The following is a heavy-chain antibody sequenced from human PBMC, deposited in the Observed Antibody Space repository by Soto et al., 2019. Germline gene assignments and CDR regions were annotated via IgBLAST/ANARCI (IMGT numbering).Heavy chain of an antibody. D-gene: IGHD5-12*01. CDR2: INAGNGNT. CDR3: ARVVEMATDAFDI. CDR1: GYTFTSYA. Sequence: ASVKVSCKASGYTFTSYAMHWVRQAPGQRLEWMGWINAGNGNTKYSQKFQGRVTITRDTSASTAYMELSSLRSEDTAVYYCARVVEMATDAFDIWGQGTMVTVS. J-gene: IGHJ3*02. V-gene: IGHV1-3*01.